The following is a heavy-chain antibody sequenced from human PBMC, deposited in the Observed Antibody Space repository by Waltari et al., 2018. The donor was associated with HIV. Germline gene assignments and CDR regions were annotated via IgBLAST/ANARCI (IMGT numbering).Heavy chain of an antibody. CDR1: GYSFNHYW. CDR2: IYPADSET. J-gene: IGHJ4*02. Sequence: EVHLVQSGAELKTPGESLRISCQGSGYSFNHYWIGWVRQMPGKGPEWMGNIYPADSETRYSPAFEGRITISVDKSINTVFLQWNSLKASDTARYFCARHHPEPRRSYYASSYYDVWGQGTLVTVSS. D-gene: IGHD3-10*01. CDR3: ARHHPEPRRSYYASSYYDV. V-gene: IGHV5-51*01.